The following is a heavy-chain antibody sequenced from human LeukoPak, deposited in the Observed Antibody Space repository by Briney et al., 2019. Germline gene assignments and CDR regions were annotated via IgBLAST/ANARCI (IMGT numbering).Heavy chain of an antibody. CDR1: GGSISSGGYY. CDR2: IYYSGST. J-gene: IGHJ4*02. CDR3: AREPRGRAVAFDY. Sequence: SQTLSLTCTVSGGSISSGGYYWSWIRQHPGKGLEWIGYIYYSGSTYYNPSLKSRVTISVDTSKNQFSLKLSSVTAADTAVYYCAREPRGRAVAFDYWGQGTLVTVSS. V-gene: IGHV4-31*03. D-gene: IGHD6-19*01.